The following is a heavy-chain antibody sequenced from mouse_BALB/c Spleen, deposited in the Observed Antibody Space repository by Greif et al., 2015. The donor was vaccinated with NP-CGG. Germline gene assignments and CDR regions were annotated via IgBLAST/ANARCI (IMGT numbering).Heavy chain of an antibody. CDR1: GFSLTSYG. CDR3: ARRFLDY. V-gene: IGHV2-2*02. J-gene: IGHJ2*01. Sequence: VMLVESGPGLVQPSQSLSITCTVSGFSLTSYGVHWVRQSPGKGLEWLGVIWSGGSTDYNAALISRLSISKDNSKSQVFFKMNSLQANDTAIYYCARRFLDYWGQGTTLTVSS. CDR2: IWSGGST.